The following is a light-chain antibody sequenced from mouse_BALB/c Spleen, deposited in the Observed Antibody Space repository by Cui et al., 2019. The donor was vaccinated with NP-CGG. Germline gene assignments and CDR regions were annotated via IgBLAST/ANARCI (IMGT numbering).Light chain of an antibody. CDR1: TGGVTTNNY. Sequence: QAVVTQESAPTTSPGETVTLTCRSSTGGVTTNNYANWVQEKPDHLFTGLIGGSNNRAPGVPARFSGSLIGDKAALTITGAQTEDEAIYFCALWYSNHWVFGGGTKLTVL. V-gene: IGLV1*01. J-gene: IGLJ1*01. CDR3: ALWYSNHWV. CDR2: GSN.